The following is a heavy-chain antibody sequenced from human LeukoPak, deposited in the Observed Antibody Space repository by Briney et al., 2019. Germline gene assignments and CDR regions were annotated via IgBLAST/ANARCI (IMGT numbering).Heavy chain of an antibody. CDR1: RFTFYAYG. CDR2: ITSDGSIQ. J-gene: IGHJ4*02. CDR3: RSEGGGYEIDY. V-gene: IGHV3-33*01. Sequence: PGGSLRLSSVTSRFTFYAYGTHWGRQAPGKGLQWVARITSDGSIQQYADSVRGRFTISRDSSKNTLYLQMNSLGAEDTAMYSCRSEGGGYEIDYWGQGTLVIVSS. D-gene: IGHD5-12*01.